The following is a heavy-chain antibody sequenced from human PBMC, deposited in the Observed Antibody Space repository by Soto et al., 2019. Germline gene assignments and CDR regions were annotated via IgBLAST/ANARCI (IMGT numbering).Heavy chain of an antibody. J-gene: IGHJ6*02. CDR2: ISAYNGNT. Sequence: ASVKVSCKXSGYTFTSYGISWVRQAPGQGLEWMGWISAYNGNTNYAQKLQGRVTMTTDTSTSTAYMELRSLRSDDTAVYYCARDMGPYGAVAGTYYYGMDVWGQGTTVTVSS. V-gene: IGHV1-18*04. CDR1: GYTFTSYG. CDR3: ARDMGPYGAVAGTYYYGMDV. D-gene: IGHD6-19*01.